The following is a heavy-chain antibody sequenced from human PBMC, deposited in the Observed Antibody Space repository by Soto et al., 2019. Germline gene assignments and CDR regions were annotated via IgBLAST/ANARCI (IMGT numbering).Heavy chain of an antibody. CDR3: ARTSPRELLDVRLFDY. CDR1: GYTFTSYG. D-gene: IGHD1-26*01. Sequence: ASVKVSCKASGYTFTSYGISWVRQAPGQGLEWMGWISAYNGNTNYAQKLQGRVTMTTDTSTSTAYMELRSLRSDDTAVYYCARTSPRELLDVRLFDYWGQGTLVTVSS. CDR2: ISAYNGNT. V-gene: IGHV1-18*01. J-gene: IGHJ4*02.